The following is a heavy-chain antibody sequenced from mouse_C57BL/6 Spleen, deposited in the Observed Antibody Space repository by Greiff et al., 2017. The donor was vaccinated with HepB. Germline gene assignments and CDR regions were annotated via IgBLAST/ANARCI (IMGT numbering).Heavy chain of an antibody. CDR3: ARSGFYYGSSYDYAMDY. J-gene: IGHJ4*01. Sequence: VQLQQSGPELVKPGASVKISCKASGYAFSSSWMNWVKQRPGTGLEWIGRIYPGDGDTNYNGKFKGKATLTADKSSSTAYMQLSSLTSEDSAVYFCARSGFYYGSSYDYAMDYWGQGTSVTVSS. CDR2: IYPGDGDT. CDR1: GYAFSSSW. V-gene: IGHV1-82*01. D-gene: IGHD1-1*01.